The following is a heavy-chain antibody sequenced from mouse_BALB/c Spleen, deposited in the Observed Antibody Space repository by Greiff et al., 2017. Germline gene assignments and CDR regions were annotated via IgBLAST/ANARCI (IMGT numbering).Heavy chain of an antibody. V-gene: IGHV1-9*01. Sequence: QVQLQQSGAELMKPGASVKISCKATGYTFSSYWIEWVKQRPGHGLEWIGEILPGSGSTNYNEKFKGKATFTADTSSNTAYMQLSSLTSEDSAVYYCARGGNYIFYAMDYWGQGTSVTVSS. D-gene: IGHD2-1*01. CDR3: ARGGNYIFYAMDY. CDR1: GYTFSSYW. CDR2: ILPGSGST. J-gene: IGHJ4*01.